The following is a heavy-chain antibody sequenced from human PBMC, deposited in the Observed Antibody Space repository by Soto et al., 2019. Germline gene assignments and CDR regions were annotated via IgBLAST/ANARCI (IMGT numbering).Heavy chain of an antibody. D-gene: IGHD3-22*01. CDR2: IIPILGIA. J-gene: IGHJ5*02. V-gene: IGHV1-69*02. CDR1: GGTFSSYT. CDR3: ARVEVNVNCFDP. Sequence: QVQLVQSGAEVKKPGSSVKVSCKASGGTFSSYTISWVRQAPGQGLEWMGRIIPILGIANYAQKFQGRVTITADKSTSTAYMELSSLRSEDTAVYYCARVEVNVNCFDPWGQGTLVTVSS.